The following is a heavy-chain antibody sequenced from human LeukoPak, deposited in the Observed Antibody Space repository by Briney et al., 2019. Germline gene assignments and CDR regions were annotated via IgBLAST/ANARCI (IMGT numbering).Heavy chain of an antibody. D-gene: IGHD3-22*01. Sequence: PSKTLSLTCTVFGYSIFSGYYWGWIRQAPGKGLEWIGSFHHTGGNHYNPSLQSRVTISVGTTGNELSLEMSSVTAADTAVYFCAAYDSSGRLDFWGHGTRVTVSS. CDR3: AAYDSSGRLDF. V-gene: IGHV4-38-2*02. CDR1: GYSIFSGYY. J-gene: IGHJ4*01. CDR2: FHHTGGN.